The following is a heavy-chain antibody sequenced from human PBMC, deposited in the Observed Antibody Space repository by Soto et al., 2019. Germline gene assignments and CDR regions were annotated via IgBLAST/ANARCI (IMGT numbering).Heavy chain of an antibody. J-gene: IGHJ6*02. CDR2: IYYSGST. CDR3: ARERIVVVPADIIYYYYGMDV. V-gene: IGHV4-30-4*01. Sequence: PSETLSLTCTVSGGSISSGDYYWSWIRQPPGKGLEWIGYIYYSGSTYYNPSLKSRVTISVDTSKNQFSLKLSSVTAADTAVYYCARERIVVVPADIIYYYYGMDVWGQGTTVTVSS. CDR1: GGSISSGDYY. D-gene: IGHD2-2*02.